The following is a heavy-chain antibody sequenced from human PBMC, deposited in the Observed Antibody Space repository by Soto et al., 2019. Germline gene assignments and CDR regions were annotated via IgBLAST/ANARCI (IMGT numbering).Heavy chain of an antibody. V-gene: IGHV1-69*02. Sequence: QVQLVQSGAEVKKPGSSVKVSCKASGGTFSSYTISWVRQAPGQGLEWMGRIIPILGIANYAQKFQGRVTITADNATSTAYMELSSLRSEDTAVYYCARDGAGYFDYWGQGTLVTVSS. J-gene: IGHJ4*02. CDR2: IIPILGIA. D-gene: IGHD6-13*01. CDR1: GGTFSSYT. CDR3: ARDGAGYFDY.